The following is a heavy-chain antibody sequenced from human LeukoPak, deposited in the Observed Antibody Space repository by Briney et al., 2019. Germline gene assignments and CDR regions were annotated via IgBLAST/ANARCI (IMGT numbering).Heavy chain of an antibody. J-gene: IGHJ5*01. CDR1: GGTFSTYA. V-gene: IGHV1-69*05. D-gene: IGHD3-10*02. CDR3: ARVFRGWFDS. Sequence: GASVKVSCKASGGTFSTYAIVWVRQAPGQGLEWMGGIIPIFGSANYAQKFQGRVTITTDESTSTAYMELSSLRSEDTAVYYCARVFRGWFDSWGQGTLVTVSS. CDR2: IIPIFGSA.